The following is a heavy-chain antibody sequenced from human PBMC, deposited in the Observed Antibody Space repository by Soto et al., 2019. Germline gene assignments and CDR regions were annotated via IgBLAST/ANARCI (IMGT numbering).Heavy chain of an antibody. CDR1: GVSISSYY. CDR2: IYNSGST. V-gene: IGHV4-59*01. J-gene: IGHJ4*02. CDR3: ASDPPPPDY. Sequence: SETLSLTCTVSGVSISSYYWSWIRQPPGKGLEWIGYIYNSGSTNYNPSLKSRVTVSVDTSNNQFSLKLSSVTAAHTAVYYCASDPPPPDYWGQGTLVTVAS.